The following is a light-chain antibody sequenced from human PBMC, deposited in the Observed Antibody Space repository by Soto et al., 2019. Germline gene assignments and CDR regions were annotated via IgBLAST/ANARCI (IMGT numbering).Light chain of an antibody. J-gene: IGKJ4*01. CDR2: DAS. CDR1: QSVSSY. CDR3: QQRSDWPLT. Sequence: EIVLTQSPATLSLSPGERATLSCRASQSVSSYLAWNQQKPGQAPRLLIYDASNRATGVPARFTGGGSGTDFTLTISSLEPEDFAVYYCQQRSDWPLTFGGGTKVEIK. V-gene: IGKV3-11*01.